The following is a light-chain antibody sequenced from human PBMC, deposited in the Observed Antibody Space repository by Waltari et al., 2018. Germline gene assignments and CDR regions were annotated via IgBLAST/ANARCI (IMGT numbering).Light chain of an antibody. CDR2: EVT. J-gene: IGLJ3*02. CDR1: SSDVGGYNY. Sequence: QSALTQPASVSGSPGQSITISCTGTSSDVGGYNYASWYQQHPGKAPKLLIYEVTSRPSGVSDRFSGSKSGNTASLTISGLQAEDEADYYCTSYTSSITLVFGGGTKLTVL. V-gene: IGLV2-14*01. CDR3: TSYTSSITLV.